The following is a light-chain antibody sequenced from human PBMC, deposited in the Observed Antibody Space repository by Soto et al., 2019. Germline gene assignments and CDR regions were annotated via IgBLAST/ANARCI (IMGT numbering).Light chain of an antibody. CDR2: SAT. V-gene: IGKV3-15*01. CDR1: QTFCST. Sequence: ELVMTQSPATLSVSVGERATLSCRASQTFCSTVTWYQQKPGKAPRLLIYSATAWDPGIPSRFSGSGSGAEFTLTISSLLSEDFAVYYCQQCYTWTLTFGGGTKVEVK. CDR3: QQCYTWTLT. J-gene: IGKJ4*01.